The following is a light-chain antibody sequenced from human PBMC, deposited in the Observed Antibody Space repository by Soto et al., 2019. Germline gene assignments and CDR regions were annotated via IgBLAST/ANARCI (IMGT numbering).Light chain of an antibody. CDR2: AAS. CDR3: LQHNSYPRT. Sequence: DIQMTQSPSSLSASVGDRVTITCRASEDISNYLAWYQQKPGKVPKVLIYAASTLQSGVPSRFSGSGSGTEFTLTISSLQPEDFATYYCLQHNSYPRTFGQGTKVEIK. CDR1: EDISNY. V-gene: IGKV1-27*01. J-gene: IGKJ1*01.